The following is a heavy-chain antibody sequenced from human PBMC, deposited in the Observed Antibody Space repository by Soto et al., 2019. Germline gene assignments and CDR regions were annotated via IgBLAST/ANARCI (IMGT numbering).Heavy chain of an antibody. D-gene: IGHD3-16*01. CDR1: GGSIRSNNW. CDR3: ARISAYHFDY. V-gene: IGHV4-4*02. CDR2: IYHSGVA. J-gene: IGHJ4*02. Sequence: TLSLTCAVSGGSIRSNNWWSWVRQPPGKGLEWIGEIYHSGVANYNPSLKSRVTISVDKSKNQFSLKLSSLTAADTAVYYCARISAYHFDYWGQGTLVTVSS.